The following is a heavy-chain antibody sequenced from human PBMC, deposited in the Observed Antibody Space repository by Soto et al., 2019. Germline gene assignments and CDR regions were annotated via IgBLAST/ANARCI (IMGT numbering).Heavy chain of an antibody. V-gene: IGHV1-18*01. CDR3: GSGGSGGVIDS. D-gene: IGHD2-8*02. Sequence: QVQLVQSGAEVKKPGASVKVSCKTSGYTFTGYGINWVRQAPGHGLEWMGWISVFNGNTKYGQNIQDRVIITTDTSTSTPYMGLRRRLSADAAVYCCGSGGSGGVIDSWGQGTMLTVSS. CDR1: GYTFTGYG. J-gene: IGHJ3*01. CDR2: ISVFNGNT.